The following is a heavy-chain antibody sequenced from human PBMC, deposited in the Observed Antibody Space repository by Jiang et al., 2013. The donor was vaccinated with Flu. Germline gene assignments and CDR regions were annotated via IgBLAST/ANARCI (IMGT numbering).Heavy chain of an antibody. CDR1: GGSISSYY. Sequence: LLKPSETLSLTCTVSGGSISSYYWSWIRQPPGKGLEWIGHIYYSGSTNYNPSLKSRVTISVDTSKNQFSLKLSSVTAADTAVYYCARVQQHRALDAFDIWGQGTMVTVSS. D-gene: IGHD6-13*01. CDR3: ARVQQHRALDAFDI. CDR2: IYYSGST. J-gene: IGHJ3*02. V-gene: IGHV4-59*01.